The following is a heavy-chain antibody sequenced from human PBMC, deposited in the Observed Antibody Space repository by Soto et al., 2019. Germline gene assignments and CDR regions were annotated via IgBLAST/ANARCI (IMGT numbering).Heavy chain of an antibody. J-gene: IGHJ4*02. Sequence: ASVKVSCKASGYTFTGYYMHWVRQAPGQGLEWMGWINPNSGGTNYAQKFQGWVTMTRDTSISTAYMELSRLRSDDTAVYYCARAKRGYSYGYVGYFDYWGQGTLVTVSS. V-gene: IGHV1-2*04. CDR1: GYTFTGYY. D-gene: IGHD5-18*01. CDR2: INPNSGGT. CDR3: ARAKRGYSYGYVGYFDY.